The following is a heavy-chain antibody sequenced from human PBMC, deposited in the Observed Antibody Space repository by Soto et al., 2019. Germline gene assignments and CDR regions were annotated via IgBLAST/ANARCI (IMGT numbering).Heavy chain of an antibody. D-gene: IGHD1-20*01. CDR2: IYYSGST. J-gene: IGHJ5*02. CDR3: ARDRLRYNWNDPHAPGKYNWFGP. Sequence: SETLSLTCTVSGGSIRGGGYYWSWIRKHPGKGLEWIGYIYYSGSTYYNPSLKSRVTISVDTSKNQFSLKLSSVTAADTAVYYCARDRLRYNWNDPHAPGKYNWFGPWGQGTLVTVSS. CDR1: GGSIRGGGYY. V-gene: IGHV4-31*02.